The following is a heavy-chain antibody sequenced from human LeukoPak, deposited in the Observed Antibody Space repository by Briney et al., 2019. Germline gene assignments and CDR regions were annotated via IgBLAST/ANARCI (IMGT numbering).Heavy chain of an antibody. Sequence: SETLSLTCTVSGGSISSYYWSWIRQPAGEGLEWIGRIYTSGSTNYNPSLKSRVTMSVDTSKNQFSLKLSSVTAADTAVYYCARDHYYYDSSGEPSGNWFDPWGQGTLVTVSS. CDR1: GGSISSYY. CDR3: ARDHYYYDSSGEPSGNWFDP. CDR2: IYTSGST. D-gene: IGHD3-22*01. J-gene: IGHJ5*02. V-gene: IGHV4-4*07.